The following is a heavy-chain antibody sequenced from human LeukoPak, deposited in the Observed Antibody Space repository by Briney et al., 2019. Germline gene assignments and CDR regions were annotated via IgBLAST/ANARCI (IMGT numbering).Heavy chain of an antibody. CDR3: ARSVLYSRSWYDY. CDR1: GGSISSYY. Sequence: SETLSLTCTVSGGSISSYYWSWIRQPPGKGLEWIGYIYYSGSTNYNPSLKSRVTISVDTSKNQFSLKLSSVTAADTAVYYCARSVLYSRSWYDYWGQGTLVTVSS. J-gene: IGHJ4*02. CDR2: IYYSGST. D-gene: IGHD6-13*01. V-gene: IGHV4-59*01.